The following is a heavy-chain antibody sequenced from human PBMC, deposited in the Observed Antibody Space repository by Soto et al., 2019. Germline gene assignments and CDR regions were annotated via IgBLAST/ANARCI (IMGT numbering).Heavy chain of an antibody. CDR1: GYNFASHW. CDR2: IDPSDSQT. D-gene: IGHD3-22*01. J-gene: IGHJ4*02. Sequence: GESLKISCKGSGYNFASHWIGWVRQMPGKGLEWMGRIDPSDSQTYYSPSFRGHVTISVTKSITTVFLQWSSLRASDTAMYYCARQIYDSDTGPNFQYYFDSWGQGTPVTVSS. V-gene: IGHV5-10-1*01. CDR3: ARQIYDSDTGPNFQYYFDS.